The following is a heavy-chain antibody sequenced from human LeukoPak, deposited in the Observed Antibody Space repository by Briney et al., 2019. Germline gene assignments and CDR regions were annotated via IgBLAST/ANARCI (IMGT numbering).Heavy chain of an antibody. V-gene: IGHV3-48*03. J-gene: IGHJ3*02. D-gene: IGHD4-23*01. CDR1: EFTVSNYE. CDR2: IGGGDTPI. CDR3: ATLDYGGNSFNAFDI. Sequence: GGALRLSCVGSEFTVSNYEMNWVRQAPGKGLEWLSKIGGGDTPITYADSVKGRFTISRDNAKNSLYLQMNSLRAEDTAIYYCATLDYGGNSFNAFDIWGQGTMVTVSS.